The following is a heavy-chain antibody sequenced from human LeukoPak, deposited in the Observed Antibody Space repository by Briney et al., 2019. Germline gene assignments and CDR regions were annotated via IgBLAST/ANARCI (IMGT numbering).Heavy chain of an antibody. CDR2: IIPIFGTA. V-gene: IGHV1-69*13. Sequence: PVKVSCKASGGTFSSYAISWVRQAPGQGLEWMGGIIPIFGTANYAQKFQGRVTITADESTSTAYMELSSLRSEDTAVYYCASRRDSSGSHAFDIWGQGTMVTVSS. CDR3: ASRRDSSGSHAFDI. D-gene: IGHD6-19*01. CDR1: GGTFSSYA. J-gene: IGHJ3*02.